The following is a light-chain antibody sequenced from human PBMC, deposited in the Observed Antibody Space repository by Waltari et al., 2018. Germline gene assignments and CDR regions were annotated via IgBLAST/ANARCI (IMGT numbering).Light chain of an antibody. J-gene: IGLJ2*01. CDR2: GKN. CDR3: HSRDSSGNVL. Sequence: QDPAVSVALGQTVRITCQGASLRTYYVSWFHQKPGQAPALVIYGKNNRPSGIPDRFSASSSGSTASLTIIGAQAEDEADYYCHSRDSSGNVLIGGGTKLTVV. V-gene: IGLV3-19*01. CDR1: SLRTYY.